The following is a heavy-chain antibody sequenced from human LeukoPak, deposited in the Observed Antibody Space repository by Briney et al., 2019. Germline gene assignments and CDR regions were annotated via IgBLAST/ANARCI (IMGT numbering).Heavy chain of an antibody. CDR1: GFTVSSNY. J-gene: IGHJ3*02. CDR2: ISANGFDT. D-gene: IGHD4-17*01. Sequence: GGSLRLSCAASGFTVSSNYMSWVRQAPGKGLEWVSAISANGFDTYYADSVKGRFSIFRDNSRDKLFLEVNSLRVEDTAVYYCGKDPNGDYIGAFDMWGQGTMVTVSP. CDR3: GKDPNGDYIGAFDM. V-gene: IGHV3-23*01.